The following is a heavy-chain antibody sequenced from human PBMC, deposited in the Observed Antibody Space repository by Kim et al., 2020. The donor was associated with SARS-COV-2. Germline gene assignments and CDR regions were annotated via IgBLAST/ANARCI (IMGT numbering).Heavy chain of an antibody. J-gene: IGHJ3*01. Sequence: ASVKVSCKASGYTFSTFAVHWVRQAPGQRLEWMGWINGGNGYTEFSQKFQDRVTITRDTSASTAYMEVNSLRSEDTAVYYCGRVGVRPGTNAFDVWGQGTMVTVSS. CDR2: INGGNGYT. CDR3: GRVGVRPGTNAFDV. D-gene: IGHD1-26*01. CDR1: GYTFSTFA. V-gene: IGHV1-3*01.